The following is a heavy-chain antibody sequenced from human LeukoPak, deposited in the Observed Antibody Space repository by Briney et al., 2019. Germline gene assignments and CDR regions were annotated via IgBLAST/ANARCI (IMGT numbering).Heavy chain of an antibody. Sequence: PGGSLRLSCAASGFTFSSYSMNWVGQAPGKGLEWVSSISSSSSYIYYADSVKGRFTISRDNAKNSLYLQMNSLRAEDTAVYYCASGPYYGSGTFDYWGQGTLVTVSP. D-gene: IGHD3-10*01. J-gene: IGHJ4*02. V-gene: IGHV3-21*01. CDR1: GFTFSSYS. CDR3: ASGPYYGSGTFDY. CDR2: ISSSSSYI.